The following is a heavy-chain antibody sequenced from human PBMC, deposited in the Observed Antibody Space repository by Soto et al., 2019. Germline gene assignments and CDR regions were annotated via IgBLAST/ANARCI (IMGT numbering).Heavy chain of an antibody. Sequence: QVQLVESGGGVVQPGRSLRLSCAASGFTFSSYGMHWVRQAPGKGLEWVAVISYDGSNKYYADSVKGRFYISRDNSKNTLYLQMNRLRAEDTAVYYCAKGHYDFWSGYYHLDYWCQGTLVTVSS. J-gene: IGHJ4*02. CDR1: GFTFSSYG. V-gene: IGHV3-30*18. D-gene: IGHD3-3*01. CDR3: AKGHYDFWSGYYHLDY. CDR2: ISYDGSNK.